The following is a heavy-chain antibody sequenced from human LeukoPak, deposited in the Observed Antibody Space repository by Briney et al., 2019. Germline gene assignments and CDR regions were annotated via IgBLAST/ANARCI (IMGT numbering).Heavy chain of an antibody. J-gene: IGHJ6*02. Sequence: SETLSLTCAVYGGSFSGYYWGWIRQPPGKGLEWIGYIYYSGSTNYNPSLKSRVTISVDTSKNQFSLKLSSVTAADTAVYYCARSGLHYYYGMDVWGQGTTVTVSS. CDR1: GGSFSGYY. CDR3: ARSGLHYYYGMDV. CDR2: IYYSGST. V-gene: IGHV4-59*01. D-gene: IGHD3-10*01.